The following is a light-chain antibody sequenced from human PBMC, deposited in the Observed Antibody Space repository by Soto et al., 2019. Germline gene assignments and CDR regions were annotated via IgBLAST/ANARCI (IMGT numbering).Light chain of an antibody. CDR3: QQSYTALSIT. CDR1: ESINRH. CDR2: AAS. Sequence: DIQMTQFPSSLSSSVGDRVTITFRASESINRHLNWYQQQPGKAPKLLIYAASSSQKGVPSRFRGGGSVTDFTIFLTNVHPEDSATYYCQQSYTALSITFGQGTRLEVK. V-gene: IGKV1-39*01. J-gene: IGKJ5*01.